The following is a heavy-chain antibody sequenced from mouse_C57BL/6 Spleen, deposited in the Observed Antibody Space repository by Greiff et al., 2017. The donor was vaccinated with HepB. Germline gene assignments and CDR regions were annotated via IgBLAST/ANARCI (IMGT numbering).Heavy chain of an antibody. CDR2: IDPSDSYT. D-gene: IGHD1-1*01. CDR3: ARRGIYYYGSSYYFDV. J-gene: IGHJ1*03. CDR1: GYTFTSYW. V-gene: IGHV1-59*01. Sequence: QVQLQQPGAELVRPGTSVKLSCKASGYTFTSYWMHWVKQRPGQGLEWIGVIDPSDSYTNYNQKFKGKATLTVDTSASTAYRQLSSLTSEDSAVYYCARRGIYYYGSSYYFDVWGTGTTVTVSS.